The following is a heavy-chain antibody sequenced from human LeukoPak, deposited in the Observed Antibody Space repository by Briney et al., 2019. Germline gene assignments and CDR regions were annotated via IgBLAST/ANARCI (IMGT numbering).Heavy chain of an antibody. V-gene: IGHV1-69*06. D-gene: IGHD2-2*01. CDR3: AGGRTDIVVVPATLRNYHFDY. CDR1: GGTFSSYD. CDR2: IMPMFGKA. J-gene: IGHJ4*02. Sequence: SVKVSCKASGGTFSSYDISWVRQAPGQGLEWMGGIMPMFGKANYAQKFQGRVTTTADKATSTAYMELSSLRSEDTAVYYCAGGRTDIVVVPATLRNYHFDYWGQGTLVTVSS.